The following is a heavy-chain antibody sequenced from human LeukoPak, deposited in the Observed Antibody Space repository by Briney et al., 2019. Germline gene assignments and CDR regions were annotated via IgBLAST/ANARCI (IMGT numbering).Heavy chain of an antibody. CDR2: IYYSGST. V-gene: IGHV4-31*03. Sequence: ASETLSLTCTVSGGSISSGGYYWSWIRQHPGKGLEWIGYIYYSGSTYYNPSLKSRVTISVDTSKNQFSLKLSSVTAADTAVYYCARSAVGYCSGGSCYDYWGQGTLVTVSS. CDR3: ARSAVGYCSGGSCYDY. CDR1: GGSISSGGYY. J-gene: IGHJ4*02. D-gene: IGHD2-15*01.